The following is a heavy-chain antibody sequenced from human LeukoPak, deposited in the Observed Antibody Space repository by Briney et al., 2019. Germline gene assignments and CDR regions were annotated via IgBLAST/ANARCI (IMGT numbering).Heavy chain of an antibody. V-gene: IGHV3-23*01. D-gene: IGHD1-26*01. CDR3: ARAQGALDY. Sequence: RGGGSLRLSCAASGFTITTYAVNWVRQAPGKGLEWVSGIGGGGTEYYADSVKGRFIISSDNSQNLVHLQMNSLSVEDTAVYYCARAQGALDYWGQGTLVTVSS. J-gene: IGHJ4*02. CDR1: GFTITTYA. CDR2: IGGGGTE.